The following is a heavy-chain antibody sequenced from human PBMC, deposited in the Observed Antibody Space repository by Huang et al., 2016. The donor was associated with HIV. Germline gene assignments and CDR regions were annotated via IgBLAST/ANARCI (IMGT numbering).Heavy chain of an antibody. Sequence: QVQLQQWGAGLLKPSGVLSLKCAVYGGSLSDYYWTWIRQSPGKGLEWIGEVNHRGLATYNPSLRGRFTMAVDMSKNQFSLNLTSLTVADTAVYYCARPRMTATSSDSTWSFFDSWGQGTLVIVSS. V-gene: IGHV4-34*02. J-gene: IGHJ4*02. CDR2: VNHRGLA. D-gene: IGHD2-21*02. CDR3: ARPRMTATSSDSTWSFFDS. CDR1: GGSLSDYY.